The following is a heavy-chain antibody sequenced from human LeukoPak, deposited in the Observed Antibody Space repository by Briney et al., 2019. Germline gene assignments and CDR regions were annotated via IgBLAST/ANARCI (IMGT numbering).Heavy chain of an antibody. D-gene: IGHD3-3*01. Sequence: TSETLSLTCTVSGGSTSSSSYYWGWIRQPPGKGLEWIGNIYYSGSTYYNPSLKSRVIISVDTSKNQFSLMLNSVTAADTAVYYCARGGSMGKEWPRINGFYYFDYWGQGTLVTVSS. V-gene: IGHV4-39*01. CDR3: ARGGSMGKEWPRINGFYYFDY. CDR1: GGSTSSSSYY. CDR2: IYYSGST. J-gene: IGHJ4*02.